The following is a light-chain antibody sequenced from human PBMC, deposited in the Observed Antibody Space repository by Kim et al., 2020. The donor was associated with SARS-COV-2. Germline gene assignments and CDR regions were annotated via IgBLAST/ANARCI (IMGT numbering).Light chain of an antibody. CDR1: QSVSSN. CDR2: GAS. CDR3: QQYNKWPPYT. Sequence: SPGERATLSCRASQSVSSNLAWSQQKPGQAPRRLIYGASTRATGIPARFSGSGSGTEFTLTISSLQSEDFAVYYRQQYNKWPPYTCGQENKLEI. V-gene: IGKV3-15*01. J-gene: IGKJ2*01.